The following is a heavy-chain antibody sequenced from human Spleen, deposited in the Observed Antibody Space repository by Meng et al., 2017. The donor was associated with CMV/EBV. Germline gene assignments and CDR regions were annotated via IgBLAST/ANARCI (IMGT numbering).Heavy chain of an antibody. V-gene: IGHV3-72*01. Sequence: CATSGFTFSDHYLDWIRQAPGKGLEGSGRSGNKVDSYITEYAASVKGRFTLSRYDSKNSLYLQMNSLKTEDTAVYYCARPDIYGTFDFWGQGTLVTVSS. CDR2: SGNKVDSYIT. J-gene: IGHJ4*02. CDR1: GFTFSDHY. D-gene: IGHD5-18*01. CDR3: ARPDIYGTFDF.